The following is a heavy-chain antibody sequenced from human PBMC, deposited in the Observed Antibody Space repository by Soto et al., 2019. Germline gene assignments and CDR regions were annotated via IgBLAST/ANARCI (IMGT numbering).Heavy chain of an antibody. Sequence: EVQLVESGGGLIQPGGSLRLSCAASGFTFSSYWMHWVRQVPGEGLVWVSRINSDGSNTVYADSVKGRFTVSRDNAKNTLFLQMNSLRAEVTAVYYGTRSIQGYSYFDYWGQGTLVTVSS. CDR2: INSDGSNT. CDR3: TRSIQGYSYFDY. CDR1: GFTFSSYW. V-gene: IGHV3-74*01. J-gene: IGHJ4*02. D-gene: IGHD4-4*01.